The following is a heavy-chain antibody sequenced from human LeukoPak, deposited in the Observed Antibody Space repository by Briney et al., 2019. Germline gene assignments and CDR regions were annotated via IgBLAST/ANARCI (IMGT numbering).Heavy chain of an antibody. J-gene: IGHJ4*02. Sequence: GGSLRLSCSASGFTFAEYSMHWVRQAPGKGLEWVSVINRNGGAIQYADSVKGRFIISRDNSKNSLYLQMNSLRTEDTALYYCTKEHSSGWPTIDCWGQGTLVTVSS. CDR2: INRNGGAI. D-gene: IGHD6-19*01. CDR1: GFTFAEYS. V-gene: IGHV3-43*01. CDR3: TKEHSSGWPTIDC.